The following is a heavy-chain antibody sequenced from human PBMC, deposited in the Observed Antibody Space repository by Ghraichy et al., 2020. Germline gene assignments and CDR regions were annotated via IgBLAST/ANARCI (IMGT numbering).Heavy chain of an antibody. V-gene: IGHV3-21*04. J-gene: IGHJ6*02. CDR1: GFMFSNYS. D-gene: IGHD2-15*01. CDR2: ISSSGSNI. CDR3: ARASSHYYYAMDV. Sequence: GGSLRLSCAASGFMFSNYSMNWVRQAPGKGLEWVSSISSSGSNIYYSDSVKGRFTISRDNAKNTLYLQMHSLRAEDTAVYYCARASSHYYYAMDVWGQGTTVTVSS.